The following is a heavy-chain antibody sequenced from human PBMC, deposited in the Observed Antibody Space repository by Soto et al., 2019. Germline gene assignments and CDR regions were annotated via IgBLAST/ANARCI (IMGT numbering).Heavy chain of an antibody. CDR1: GGTFSSYT. CDR3: AREESHCSGGSCYSSY. J-gene: IGHJ4*02. D-gene: IGHD2-15*01. Sequence: QVQLVQSGAEVKKPGSSVKVSCKASGGTFSSYTISWVRQAPGQGLEWMGRIIPILGIANYAQKFQCRVTITAHKSTSTAYMELSSLRSEDTAVYYCAREESHCSGGSCYSSYWGQGTPVTVSS. CDR2: IIPILGIA. V-gene: IGHV1-69*08.